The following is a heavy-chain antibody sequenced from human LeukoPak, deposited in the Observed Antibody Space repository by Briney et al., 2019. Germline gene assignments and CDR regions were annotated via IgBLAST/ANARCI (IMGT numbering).Heavy chain of an antibody. J-gene: IGHJ4*02. CDR1: GGSIGRSSYY. CDR2: IYYSGST. CDR3: ARAAAGYDY. Sequence: SETLSLTCTVSGGSIGRSSYYWGWIRQSPGKTLEWIGSIYYSGSTFYNPSLKSRVTISVDTSKNQFSLKLSSVTAADTAVYYCARAAAGYDYWGQGTLVTVSS. V-gene: IGHV4-39*07. D-gene: IGHD6-13*01.